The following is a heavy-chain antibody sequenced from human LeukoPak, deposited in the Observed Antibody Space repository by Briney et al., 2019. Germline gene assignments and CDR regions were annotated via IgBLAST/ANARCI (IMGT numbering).Heavy chain of an antibody. Sequence: SETLSLTCTVSGGSMSNISDYWGWIRQPPGKGLEWIGSIYYSGSTFYNPSLKSRVTLSVDTSKNQFSLKLSSVTAADTAVYYCARTENYIPEDCFDPWGQGTLVTVSS. CDR3: ARTENYIPEDCFDP. V-gene: IGHV4-39*01. D-gene: IGHD5-24*01. J-gene: IGHJ5*02. CDR2: IYYSGST. CDR1: GGSMSNISDY.